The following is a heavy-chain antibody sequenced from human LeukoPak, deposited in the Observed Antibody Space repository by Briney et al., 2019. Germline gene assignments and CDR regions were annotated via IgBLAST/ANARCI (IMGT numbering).Heavy chain of an antibody. CDR1: GFTFSSYA. D-gene: IGHD3-9*01. J-gene: IGHJ4*02. Sequence: GGSLRLSCAASGFTFSSYAMHWVRQAPGKGLEWVAVISYDGSNKYYADSVKGRFTISRDNSENTLYLQMNSLRAEDTAVYYCARSPRYFDWFFDYWGQGTLVTVSS. CDR2: ISYDGSNK. V-gene: IGHV3-30*04. CDR3: ARSPRYFDWFFDY.